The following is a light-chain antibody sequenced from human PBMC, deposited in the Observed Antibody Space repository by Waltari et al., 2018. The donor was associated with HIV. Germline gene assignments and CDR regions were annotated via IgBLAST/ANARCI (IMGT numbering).Light chain of an antibody. CDR3: GTWDSSVSAGV. Sequence: QSVLTQPPSASAAPGQRLTLPCFAPTSTLGQRFISWYQQPPETAPKLIIYDNNKRPSGIPDRFSGSKSGTSATLAITGLQSGDEADYYCGTWDSSVSAGVFGGGTKVTVL. CDR1: TSTLGQRF. J-gene: IGLJ3*02. V-gene: IGLV1-51*01. CDR2: DNN.